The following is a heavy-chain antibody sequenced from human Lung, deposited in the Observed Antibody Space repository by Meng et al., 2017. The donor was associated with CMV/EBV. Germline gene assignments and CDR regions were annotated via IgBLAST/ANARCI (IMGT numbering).Heavy chain of an antibody. V-gene: IGHV1-2*02. Sequence: AXVXVSXXASGYIFSGYYIHWVRQAPGQGLEWMGWINPNSGGTNYAQKFQGRVTMTRDTSISTAYMDLSRLKSDDTAVYYCARGLGDYCSTTSCSYGVDVWGQGTXVTVSS. CDR3: ARGLGDYCSTTSCSYGVDV. CDR2: INPNSGGT. D-gene: IGHD2-2*01. J-gene: IGHJ6*02. CDR1: GYIFSGYY.